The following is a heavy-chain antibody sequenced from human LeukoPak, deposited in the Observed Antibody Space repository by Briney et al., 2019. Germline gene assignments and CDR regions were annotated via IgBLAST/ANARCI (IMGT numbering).Heavy chain of an antibody. J-gene: IGHJ6*03. CDR2: VYSSGST. V-gene: IGHV4-4*07. Sequence: KASETLSLTCAVSGYSMSSDYHWAWIRQPAGKGLEWIGRVYSSGSTNYNPSLKSRVTMSVDTSKSHFSLKLSSVTAADTAVYYCARDSTTVTTEDHYYYYYMDVWGIGTTVTVSS. CDR1: GYSMSSDY. CDR3: ARDSTTVTTEDHYYYYYMDV. D-gene: IGHD4-17*01.